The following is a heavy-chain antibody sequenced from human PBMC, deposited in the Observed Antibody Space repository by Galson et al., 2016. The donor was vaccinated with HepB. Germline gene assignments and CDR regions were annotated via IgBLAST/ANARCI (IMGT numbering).Heavy chain of an antibody. CDR2: ISYDGSSK. CDR1: GFTFSFYG. J-gene: IGHJ4*02. CDR3: AKDPRWLQQGFKYYFDF. Sequence: FLRLSCAASGFTFSFYGMHWVRPAPGKGLEWVAVISYDGSSKYYAASVKGRFTISRDNSKNTLYLQRNSRRPEDTAVYYCAKDPRWLQQGFKYYFDFWGQGTLATVSA. D-gene: IGHD5-24*01. V-gene: IGHV3-30*18.